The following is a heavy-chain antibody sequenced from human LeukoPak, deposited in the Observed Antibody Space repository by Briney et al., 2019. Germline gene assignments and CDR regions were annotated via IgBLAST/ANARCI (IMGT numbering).Heavy chain of an antibody. J-gene: IGHJ4*02. CDR3: ARDLGGGIVATIFAY. Sequence: ASVKVSCKASGCTFTGYYMHWVRQAPGQRLEWMGWINAGNGNTKYSQKFQGRVTITRDTSASTAYMELSSLRSEDTAVYYCARDLGGGIVATIFAYWGQGTLVTVSS. CDR1: GCTFTGYY. V-gene: IGHV1-3*01. D-gene: IGHD5-12*01. CDR2: INAGNGNT.